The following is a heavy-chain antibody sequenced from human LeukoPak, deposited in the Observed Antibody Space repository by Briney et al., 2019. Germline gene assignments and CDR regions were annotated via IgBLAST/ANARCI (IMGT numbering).Heavy chain of an antibody. CDR3: TRPRNPYDSLRAFDI. CDR2: IRSKANSYAT. D-gene: IGHD5-12*01. Sequence: GGSLRLSCAASGFTFSGSAMHWVRQASGKGLEWVGLIRSKANSYATAYAASVKGRFTISRDDSKNTAYLQMNSLKTEDTAVYYCTRPRNPYDSLRAFDIWGEGSMVTVSS. V-gene: IGHV3-73*01. CDR1: GFTFSGSA. J-gene: IGHJ3*02.